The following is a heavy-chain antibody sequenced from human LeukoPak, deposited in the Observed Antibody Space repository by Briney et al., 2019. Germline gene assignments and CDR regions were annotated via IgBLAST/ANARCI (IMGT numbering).Heavy chain of an antibody. D-gene: IGHD5-24*01. CDR1: GGSISPYY. CDR2: IYYSGST. Sequence: SETLSLICTVSGGSISPYYWSWIRQPPGKGLEWIGYIYYSGSTKYNPSLKSRVTISVDTSKNQFSLDLTSVTAADTAVYYCARVVDHGYSDYWGLGTLVTVSS. J-gene: IGHJ4*02. V-gene: IGHV4-59*01. CDR3: ARVVDHGYSDY.